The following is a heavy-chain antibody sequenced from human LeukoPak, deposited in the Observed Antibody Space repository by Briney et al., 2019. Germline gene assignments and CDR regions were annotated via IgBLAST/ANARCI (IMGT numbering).Heavy chain of an antibody. V-gene: IGHV4-34*01. Sequence: SETLSLTCAVYGESFSGDYWSWIRQPPGKGLEWIGEINHSGSTNDNPSLKSRVTISVDKSKNQFSLKLSSVTAADTAVYYCARTLWFGELLGYYGMDVWGKGTTVTVSS. CDR3: ARTLWFGELLGYYGMDV. J-gene: IGHJ6*04. CDR2: INHSGST. CDR1: GESFSGDY. D-gene: IGHD3-10*01.